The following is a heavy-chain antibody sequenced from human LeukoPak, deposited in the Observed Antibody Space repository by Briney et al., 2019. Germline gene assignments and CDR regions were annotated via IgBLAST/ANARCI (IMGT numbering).Heavy chain of an antibody. CDR1: GGSVSSSSYY. J-gene: IGHJ4*02. V-gene: IGHV4-39*01. CDR2: IYYGGST. Sequence: SETLSLTCTVSGGSVSSSSYYWGWIRQPPGKGLEYIGIIYYGGSTYYNPSLKSRGTMSVDTSKNQFSLKLSSVTAADTAVYYCARLNTFCFDYWGQGTLVTVSS. D-gene: IGHD2/OR15-2a*01. CDR3: ARLNTFCFDY.